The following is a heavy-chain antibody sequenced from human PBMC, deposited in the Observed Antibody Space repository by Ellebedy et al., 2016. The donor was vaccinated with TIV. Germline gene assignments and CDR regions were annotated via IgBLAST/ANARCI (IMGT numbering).Heavy chain of an antibody. CDR3: AKSGLFGELLYLDY. CDR1: GYTFTSYG. Sequence: AASVQVSCKASGYTFTSYGISWVRQAPGQGLEWMGWISAYNGNTNYAQKLQGRVTMTTDPSTSTAYMELRSLRSDDTAVFYCAKSGLFGELLYLDYWGQGTLVTVSS. CDR2: ISAYNGNT. D-gene: IGHD3-10*02. J-gene: IGHJ4*02. V-gene: IGHV1-18*01.